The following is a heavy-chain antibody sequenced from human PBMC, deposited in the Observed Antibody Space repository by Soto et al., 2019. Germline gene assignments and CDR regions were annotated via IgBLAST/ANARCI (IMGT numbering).Heavy chain of an antibody. D-gene: IGHD7-27*01. J-gene: IGHJ4*02. CDR2: IRSEANSYAT. CDR3: RSNWALDY. V-gene: IGHV3-73*01. CDR1: GFTFSGSA. Sequence: EVQLVESGGGLVQPGGSLKLSCAASGFTFSGSAMHWVRQASGKGLEWVGRIRSEANSYATAYAASVKGRFTISRDDSKNTMYLQMNSLKTEDTAVYYCRSNWALDYWGQGTLVTVSS.